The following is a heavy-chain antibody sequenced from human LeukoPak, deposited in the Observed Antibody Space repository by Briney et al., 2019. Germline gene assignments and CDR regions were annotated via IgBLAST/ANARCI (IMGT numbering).Heavy chain of an antibody. CDR3: VTNRAGVGTPTGDNYIDY. V-gene: IGHV1-69*13. CDR1: GGTFSSYA. Sequence: SVKVSCKASGGTFSSYAISWVRQAPGQGLEWMGGIIPIFGTANYAQKFQGRVTITADESTSTAYMELSSLRSEDTAVYYCVTNRAGVGTPTGDNYIDYWGQGTLVTVSS. D-gene: IGHD1-26*01. J-gene: IGHJ4*02. CDR2: IIPIFGTA.